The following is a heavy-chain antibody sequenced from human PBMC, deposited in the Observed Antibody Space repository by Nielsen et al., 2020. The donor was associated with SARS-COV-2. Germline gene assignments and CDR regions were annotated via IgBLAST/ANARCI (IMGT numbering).Heavy chain of an antibody. Sequence: SLKISCAASGFTFDDYAMHWVRQAPGKGLEWVSGISWNSGSIGYADSVKGRFTISRDNAKNSLYLQMNSLRAEDTALYYCARNLAGYSTRLAFDPWGQGTLVTVSP. J-gene: IGHJ5*02. CDR1: GFTFDDYA. CDR3: ARNLAGYSTRLAFDP. CDR2: ISWNSGSI. V-gene: IGHV3-9*01. D-gene: IGHD6-13*01.